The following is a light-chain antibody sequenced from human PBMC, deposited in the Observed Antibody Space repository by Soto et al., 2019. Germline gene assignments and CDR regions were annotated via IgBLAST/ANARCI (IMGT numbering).Light chain of an antibody. CDR2: YDD. V-gene: IGLV1-36*01. Sequence: QSVLTQPPSVSEAPRQRVTISCSGSSSNIGNNAVNWYQQLPGKAPKLLIYYDDLLPSGVSDRFSGSKSGTLASLAISGLQSEDEADYYCAAWDDSLNGLWVFGGGTKLTVL. CDR1: SSNIGNNA. J-gene: IGLJ3*02. CDR3: AAWDDSLNGLWV.